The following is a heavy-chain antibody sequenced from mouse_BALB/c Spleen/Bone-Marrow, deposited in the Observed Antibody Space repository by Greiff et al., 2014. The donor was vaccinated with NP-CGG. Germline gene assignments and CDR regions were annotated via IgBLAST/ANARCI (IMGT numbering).Heavy chain of an antibody. CDR1: GFSLTNYG. V-gene: IGHV2-9*02. CDR3: ARITTATGAMDY. CDR2: IWADGST. Sequence: VQLVESGPGLVAPSQSLSITCTVSGFSLTNYGVHWVRQPPGKGLEWLGVIWADGSTNYNSALMSRLSISKDNSKSQVFFKMNSLQTDDTAMYYCARITTATGAMDYWGQGTSLTVSS. D-gene: IGHD1-2*01. J-gene: IGHJ4*01.